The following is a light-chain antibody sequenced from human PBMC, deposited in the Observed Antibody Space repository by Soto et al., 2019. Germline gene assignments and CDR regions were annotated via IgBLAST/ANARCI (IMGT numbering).Light chain of an antibody. J-gene: IGKJ4*01. CDR1: RSISTY. CDR2: ATS. V-gene: IGKV1-39*01. CDR3: QQTYSRLLS. Sequence: DIQMTQAPSSLSASVGDRVTITCRASRSISTYLNWFQQKPGKAPEVLIYATSSLQSGVPSRFSGSGSGTEFTLTISSLQTEDVATYYCQQTYSRLLSFGGGTKVEIK.